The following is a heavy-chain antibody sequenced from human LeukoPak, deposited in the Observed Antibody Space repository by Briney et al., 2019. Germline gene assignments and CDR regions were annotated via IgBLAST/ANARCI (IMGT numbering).Heavy chain of an antibody. CDR1: GYTLIESS. D-gene: IGHD6-13*01. CDR2: FEPEEGET. J-gene: IGHJ4*02. V-gene: IGHV1-24*01. CDR3: ARDGSRSWYIY. Sequence: ASVKVSCKVSGYTLIESSMQWVRQAPGKGLEWMGGFEPEEGETINAQNFQGRVTMTEGTSTDTAYMELRSLRSDDTAVYYCARDGSRSWYIYWGQGSLVTVS.